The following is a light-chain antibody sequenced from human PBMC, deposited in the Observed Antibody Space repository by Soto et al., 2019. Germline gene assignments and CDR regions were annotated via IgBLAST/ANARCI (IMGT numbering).Light chain of an antibody. CDR1: QSISSN. CDR2: GAS. V-gene: IGKV3-15*01. Sequence: EIVMTQSPATLSVSPRERATLSCRASQSISSNLAWYRQKPGQAPRLLIYGASTRATGIPARFSGSGSGTDFTLTISSLQSEDFADYYCQQYNNWPYTFGQGTKLEIK. CDR3: QQYNNWPYT. J-gene: IGKJ2*01.